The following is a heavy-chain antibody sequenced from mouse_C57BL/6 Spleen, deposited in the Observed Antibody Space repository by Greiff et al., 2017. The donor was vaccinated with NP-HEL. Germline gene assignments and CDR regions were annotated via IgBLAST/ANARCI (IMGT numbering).Heavy chain of an antibody. Sequence: VQLQQPGAELVMPGASVKLSCKASGYTFTSYWMHWVKQRPGQGLEWIGEIDPSDSYTNYNQKFKGKSTLTVDKSSSTAYMQLSSLTSEDSAVYYCARLDYSAYWGQGTLVTVSA. J-gene: IGHJ3*01. CDR2: IDPSDSYT. D-gene: IGHD2-12*01. CDR3: ARLDYSAY. V-gene: IGHV1-69*01. CDR1: GYTFTSYW.